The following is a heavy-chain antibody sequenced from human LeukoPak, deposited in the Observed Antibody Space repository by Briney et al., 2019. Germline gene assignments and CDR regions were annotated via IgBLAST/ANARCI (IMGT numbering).Heavy chain of an antibody. D-gene: IGHD6-13*01. Sequence: PSETLSLTCTVSGGSIRSGDYYWRWLRQPPGKGLEWIGYIYYSGSTYYNPSLKSRVTISVDTSKNQFSLKLSSVTAAGTAVYYCARGEQQLVPSWFDPWGQGTLVTVSS. V-gene: IGHV4-30-4*08. CDR2: IYYSGST. J-gene: IGHJ5*02. CDR1: GGSIRSGDYY. CDR3: ARGEQQLVPSWFDP.